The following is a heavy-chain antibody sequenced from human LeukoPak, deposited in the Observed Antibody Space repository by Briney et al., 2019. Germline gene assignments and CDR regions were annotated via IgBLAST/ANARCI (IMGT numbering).Heavy chain of an antibody. Sequence: SVKVSCKASGGTFSSYAISWVRQAPGQGLEWMGGIIPIFGTANYAQKFQGRVTITADESTSTAYMELSSLRSEDTAVYYCARGLYSSGWSVYYCYYGMDVWGQGTTVTVSS. V-gene: IGHV1-69*13. J-gene: IGHJ6*02. CDR3: ARGLYSSGWSVYYCYYGMDV. CDR2: IIPIFGTA. CDR1: GGTFSSYA. D-gene: IGHD6-19*01.